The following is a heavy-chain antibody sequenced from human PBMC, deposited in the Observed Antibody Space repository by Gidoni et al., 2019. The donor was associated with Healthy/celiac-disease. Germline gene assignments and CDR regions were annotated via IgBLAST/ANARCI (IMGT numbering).Heavy chain of an antibody. J-gene: IGHJ5*02. CDR3: ARQSSSWYLQDWFDP. V-gene: IGHV4-39*01. D-gene: IGHD6-13*01. CDR1: GGSISSSSYY. CDR2: IYYSGST. Sequence: QLQLQESGPGLVKPSEALSLTCTVSGGSISSSSYYVGWIRQPPGKGLGWIGSIYYSGSTYYNPSLKSRVTISVDTSKNQFSLKLSSVTAADTAVYYCARQSSSWYLQDWFDPWGQGTLVTVSS.